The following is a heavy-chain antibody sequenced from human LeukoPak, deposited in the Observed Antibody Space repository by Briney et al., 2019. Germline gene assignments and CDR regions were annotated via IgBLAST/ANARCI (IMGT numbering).Heavy chain of an antibody. CDR1: SGSITSNNYF. Sequence: SETLSLTCTVSSGSITSNNYFWGWIRQPPGKGLEWIGNIFYSGTTHYNPSLKSRVTISVDTSKNHFSLKMSSVTAADTAIYYCARLTRAPFGVAIGGLDYWGQGTLVTVSS. V-gene: IGHV4-39*02. CDR2: IFYSGTT. CDR3: ARLTRAPFGVAIGGLDY. J-gene: IGHJ4*02. D-gene: IGHD3-3*01.